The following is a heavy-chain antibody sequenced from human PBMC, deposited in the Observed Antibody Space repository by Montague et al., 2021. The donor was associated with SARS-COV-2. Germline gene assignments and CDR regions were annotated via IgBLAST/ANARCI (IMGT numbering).Heavy chain of an antibody. V-gene: IGHV4-30-4*08. CDR3: ASYVGVVRVNFEGYDAFDI. CDR2: IYYSGST. Sequence: TLPLTCTVSGGSISSGDYYWSWIRQPPGKGLEWIGYIYYSGSTYYNPSLKSRVTISVDTSKNQFSLKLSSVTAADTAVYYCASYVGVVRVNFEGYDAFDIWGQGTMVTVSS. J-gene: IGHJ3*02. D-gene: IGHD2-21*01. CDR1: GGSISSGDYY.